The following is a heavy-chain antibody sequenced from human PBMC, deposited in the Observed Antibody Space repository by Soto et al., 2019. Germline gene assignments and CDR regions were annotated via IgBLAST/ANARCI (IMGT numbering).Heavy chain of an antibody. CDR3: ASKYASPYCISTSCPKVDY. D-gene: IGHD2-2*01. J-gene: IGHJ4*02. CDR2: ISGSGGST. CDR1: GFTFSSYA. Sequence: QPGGSLRLSCAASGFTFSSYAMSWVRQAPGKGLEWVSAISGSGGSTYYADSVKGRFTISRDNSKSTLYLQMNSLRAEDTAVYYCASKYASPYCISTSCPKVDYWGQGTLVTVSS. V-gene: IGHV3-23*01.